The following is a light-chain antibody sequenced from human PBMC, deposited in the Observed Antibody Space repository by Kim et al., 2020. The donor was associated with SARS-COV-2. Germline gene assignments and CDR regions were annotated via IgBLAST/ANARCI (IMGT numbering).Light chain of an antibody. CDR3: QQYVTSPLT. J-gene: IGKJ1*01. V-gene: IGKV3-20*01. CDR1: KSVNSNY. Sequence: SEGDSASLSRRASKSVNSNYLAWYQQKPGQAPNLLIYGASRRATGIPDRFSGSGSGTHFTLTISRLEPEDFAVYYCQQYVTSPLTFGQGTKVDIK. CDR2: GAS.